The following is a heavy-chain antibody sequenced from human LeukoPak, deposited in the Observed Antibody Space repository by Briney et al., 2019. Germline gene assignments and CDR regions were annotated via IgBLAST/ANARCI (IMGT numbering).Heavy chain of an antibody. J-gene: IGHJ5*02. CDR3: AGMAAAGPYNWFDP. V-gene: IGHV1-2*02. D-gene: IGHD6-13*01. CDR2: INPNSGGT. Sequence: ASVKVSCKASGYTFTGYYMHWVRQAPGQGLEWMGWINPNSGGTNYAQKFQGRVTMTRDTSISTAYMELSRLRSDDTAVYYCAGMAAAGPYNWFDPWGQGTLVTVSS. CDR1: GYTFTGYY.